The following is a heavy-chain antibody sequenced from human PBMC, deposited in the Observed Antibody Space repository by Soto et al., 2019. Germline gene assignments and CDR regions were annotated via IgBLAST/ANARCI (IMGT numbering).Heavy chain of an antibody. V-gene: IGHV3-23*01. D-gene: IGHD3-16*01. CDR2: IDKSGGST. Sequence: PGGSLRLSCAASGFTFNTYAMSWVRQAPGKGLEWVSTIDKSGGSTYYADSVKGRFTISRDNSKNTMSLQMISLRVEDTAVYYCAKDGGGSAMFGQWGQGTQVTVSS. CDR3: AKDGGGSAMFGQ. CDR1: GFTFNTYA. J-gene: IGHJ5*02.